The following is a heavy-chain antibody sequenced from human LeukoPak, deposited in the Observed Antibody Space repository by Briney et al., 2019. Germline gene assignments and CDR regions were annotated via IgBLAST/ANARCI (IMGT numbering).Heavy chain of an antibody. D-gene: IGHD2-2*01. V-gene: IGHV1-2*02. CDR2: INPNSGGT. CDR3: ARDWHCSSTSC. Sequence: ASVKVSCKASGGTFSSYAISWVRQAPGQGLEWMGWINPNSGGTNYAQKFQGRVTMTRDTSISTAYMELSRLRSDDTAVYYCARDWHCSSTSCWGQGTLVTVSS. CDR1: GGTFSSYA. J-gene: IGHJ4*02.